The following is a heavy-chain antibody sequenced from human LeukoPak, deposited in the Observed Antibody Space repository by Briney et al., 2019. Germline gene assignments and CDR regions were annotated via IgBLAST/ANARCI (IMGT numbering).Heavy chain of an antibody. CDR2: IYSGGST. CDR3: ARELSCSGGSCYSYFDY. Sequence: PRGSLRLSCAASGFTVSSNYMSWVRQAPGKGLEWVSVIYSGGSTYYADSVKGRFTISRDNSKNTLYLQMNSLRAEDTAVYYCARELSCSGGSCYSYFDYWGQGTLVTVSS. V-gene: IGHV3-53*01. D-gene: IGHD2-15*01. CDR1: GFTVSSNY. J-gene: IGHJ4*02.